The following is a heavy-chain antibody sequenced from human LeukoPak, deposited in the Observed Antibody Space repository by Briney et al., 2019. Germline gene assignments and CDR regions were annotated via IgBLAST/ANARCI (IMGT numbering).Heavy chain of an antibody. CDR2: FDPKDGET. D-gene: IGHD3-10*01. V-gene: IGHV1-24*01. Sequence: ASVKVSCKVSGYTLTELSMHWVRQAPGKGLEWMGSFDPKDGETIYAQKFQGRVTMTEDTSTDTAYMELSSLRSEDTAVYYCARVPRVRGTFYYFDYWGQGTLVTVSS. J-gene: IGHJ4*02. CDR3: ARVPRVRGTFYYFDY. CDR1: GYTLTELS.